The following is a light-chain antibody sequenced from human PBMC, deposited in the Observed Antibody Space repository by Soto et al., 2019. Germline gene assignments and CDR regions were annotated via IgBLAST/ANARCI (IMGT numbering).Light chain of an antibody. Sequence: DIQMTQSPSTLSGSVGDRVTITCRASQSISRYLNWYQHKPGKAPKLLINAASSLERGVPSRFSGGGSGTDFTLNISSLQPDDFATYYCQQNYRATPWTFGQGTKVGIK. V-gene: IGKV1-39*01. CDR3: QQNYRATPWT. CDR1: QSISRY. CDR2: AAS. J-gene: IGKJ1*01.